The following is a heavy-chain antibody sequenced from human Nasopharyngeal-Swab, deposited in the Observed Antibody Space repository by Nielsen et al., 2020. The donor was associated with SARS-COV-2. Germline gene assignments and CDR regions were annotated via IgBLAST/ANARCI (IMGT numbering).Heavy chain of an antibody. CDR2: IYYSGST. Sequence: RQPPGKGLEWIGYIYYSGSTYYNPSLKSRVTISVDTSKNQFSLKLSSVTAADTAVYYCARAGRERVVITKFDYWGQGTLVTVSS. J-gene: IGHJ4*02. V-gene: IGHV4-30-4*01. CDR3: ARAGRERVVITKFDY. D-gene: IGHD3-22*01.